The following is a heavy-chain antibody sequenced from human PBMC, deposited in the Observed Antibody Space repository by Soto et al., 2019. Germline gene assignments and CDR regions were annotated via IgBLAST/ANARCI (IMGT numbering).Heavy chain of an antibody. CDR2: INPNSGGT. D-gene: IGHD5-12*01. CDR3: SRAPYPYMVATCFDP. J-gene: IGHJ5*02. V-gene: IGHV1-2*02. CDR1: GYTFTGYY. Sequence: QVQLVQSGAEVKKPGASVKVSCKASGYTFTGYYMHWVRQAPGQGLEWMGWINPNSGGTNYAQKFQGRVTMTRDTSISTAYMELSRLRSDDTAVYYCSRAPYPYMVATCFDPWGQGTLVTVSS.